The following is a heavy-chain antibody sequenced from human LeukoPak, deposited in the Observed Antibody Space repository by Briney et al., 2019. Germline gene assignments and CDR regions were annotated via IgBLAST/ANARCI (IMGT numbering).Heavy chain of an antibody. V-gene: IGHV3-48*03. D-gene: IGHD2-15*01. CDR1: GFTFSSYE. J-gene: IGHJ4*02. Sequence: PGGSLRLSCAASGFTFSSYEMNWVRQAPGKGLEWVSYISSSGSTIYYADSVKGRFTISRDNAKNSLYLQMNSLRAEDTAVYYCAGYCSGGCCYLPPTWGQGTLVTVSS. CDR2: ISSSGSTI. CDR3: AGYCSGGCCYLPPT.